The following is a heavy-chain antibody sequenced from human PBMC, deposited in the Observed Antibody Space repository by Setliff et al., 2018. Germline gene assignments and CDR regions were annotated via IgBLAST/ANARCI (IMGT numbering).Heavy chain of an antibody. J-gene: IGHJ4*02. D-gene: IGHD1-1*01. CDR1: GGSINSGSYY. CDR3: AKGGGRYHSDS. CDR2: IYTSWST. V-gene: IGHV4-61*09. Sequence: NPSETLSLTCTVSGGSINSGSYYWSFIRQPAGKGLEWIGQIYTSWSTNYNPSLKSRVTMSVDTSKNQFSLKLTSMTAADTAVYYCAKGGGRYHSDSWGQGILVTVSS.